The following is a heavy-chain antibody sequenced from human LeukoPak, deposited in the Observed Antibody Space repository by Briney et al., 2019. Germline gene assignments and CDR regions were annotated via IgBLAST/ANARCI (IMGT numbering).Heavy chain of an antibody. J-gene: IGHJ4*02. Sequence: SETLSLTCTVSGGSISSYYWGRIRQPPGKGLEWIGSIYYSGSTYYNPSLKSRVTISVDTSKNQFSLKLSSVTAADTAVYYCARIRGYSYGHIDYWGQGTLVTVSS. D-gene: IGHD5-18*01. CDR3: ARIRGYSYGHIDY. CDR2: IYYSGST. CDR1: GGSISSYY. V-gene: IGHV4-39*01.